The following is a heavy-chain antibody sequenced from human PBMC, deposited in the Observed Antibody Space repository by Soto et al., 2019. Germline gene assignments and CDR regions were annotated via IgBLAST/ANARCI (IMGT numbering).Heavy chain of an antibody. J-gene: IGHJ4*02. D-gene: IGHD2-21*02. V-gene: IGHV4-30-4*01. CDR2: IYYSGST. CDR1: GGSISSGDYY. CDR3: ARGTLCGGDCYLFDY. Sequence: SETLSLTCTVSGGSISSGDYYWSWIRQPPGKGLEWIGYIYYSGSTYYNPSLKSRVTISVDTSKNQFSLKLSSVTAADTAVYYCARGTLCGGDCYLFDYWGQGTLVTVSP.